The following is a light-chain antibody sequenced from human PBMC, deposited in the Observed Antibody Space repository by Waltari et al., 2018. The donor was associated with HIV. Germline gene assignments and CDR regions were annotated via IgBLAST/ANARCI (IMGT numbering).Light chain of an antibody. CDR2: GNS. V-gene: IGLV1-40*01. J-gene: IGLJ2*01. CDR1: SSNIGAGYD. Sequence: RVTISCTGSSSNIGAGYDVHWYQQVPGTAPKLLIFGNSNRPSGVPDRFSGSKSATSASLAITGLQAEDEADYYCQSYDSSLTVVIFGGGTKLTVL. CDR3: QSYDSSLTVVI.